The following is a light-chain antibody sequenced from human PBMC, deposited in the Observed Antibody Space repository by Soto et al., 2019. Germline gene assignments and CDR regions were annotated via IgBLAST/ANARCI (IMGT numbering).Light chain of an antibody. CDR2: GAS. Sequence: EIVMTQSPGTLSLSPGERGTLSCRASQSVSSRLAWYQQKPGQAPRLLISGASSRATGIPDRFSGSGSGTDFTLTISSLEPDDFAVYYCQQRNDYPLTFGGGTKVDIK. CDR3: QQRNDYPLT. V-gene: IGKV3D-20*02. CDR1: QSVSSR. J-gene: IGKJ4*01.